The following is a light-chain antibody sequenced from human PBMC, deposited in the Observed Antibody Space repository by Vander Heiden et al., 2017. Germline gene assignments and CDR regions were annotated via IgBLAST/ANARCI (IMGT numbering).Light chain of an antibody. V-gene: IGKV4-1*01. CDR2: WAS. CDR3: QQYYGSPWT. Sequence: IVQTPSPDPLAVSRAERATIICKSTQSVLYSSNNKNYLACYQQKPGQPPKLLISWASTRGAGVPARFSGSGAWAEVSPTISSLRAEDVAVYYCQQYYGSPWTFGQGTKVEIK. J-gene: IGKJ1*01. CDR1: QSVLYSSNNKNY.